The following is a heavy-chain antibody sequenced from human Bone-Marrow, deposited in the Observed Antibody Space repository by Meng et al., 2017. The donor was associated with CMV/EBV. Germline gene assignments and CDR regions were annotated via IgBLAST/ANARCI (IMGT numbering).Heavy chain of an antibody. J-gene: IGHJ5*02. CDR1: GYTFTGYY. D-gene: IGHD1-26*01. CDR3: ARGGEWELPEDWFDP. V-gene: IGHV1-2*02. Sequence: SGYTFTGYYIHWVRQAPGQGLEWIGWINPNSGGTNYAQKFQGRVAMTRDTSISTARMELSRLRSDDTAVYYCARGGEWELPEDWFDPWGQGTLVTVSS. CDR2: INPNSGGT.